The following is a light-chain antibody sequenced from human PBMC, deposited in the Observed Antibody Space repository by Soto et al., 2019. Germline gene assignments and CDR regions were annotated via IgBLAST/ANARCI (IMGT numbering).Light chain of an antibody. CDR2: GAS. V-gene: IGKV3-15*01. CDR1: QSVSSN. Sequence: EIVMTQSPATLSVSPGERATLSCRASQSVSSNLAWYQQKPGQAPRLLIYGASTRATGIPARFSGSGSGTEFTLTISSLQSEDFAVYYCQQYINWPVYTFGQGTKLEIK. J-gene: IGKJ2*01. CDR3: QQYINWPVYT.